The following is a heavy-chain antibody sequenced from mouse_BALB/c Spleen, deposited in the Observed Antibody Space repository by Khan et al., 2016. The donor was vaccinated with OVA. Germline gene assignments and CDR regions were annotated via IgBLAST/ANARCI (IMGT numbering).Heavy chain of an antibody. D-gene: IGHD1-1*01. V-gene: IGHV3-2*02. CDR2: ISYSGVT. Sequence: VQLKESGPGLVKPSQSLSLTCTVTGYSITSGYAWNWIWQFPGNKLEWMGYISYSGVTSYTPSLKSRISITRDTSKNQFFLQLNSVTTEDTATYYCARGNYYGYYFDYWGQGTTLTVSS. J-gene: IGHJ2*01. CDR3: ARGNYYGYYFDY. CDR1: GYSITSGYA.